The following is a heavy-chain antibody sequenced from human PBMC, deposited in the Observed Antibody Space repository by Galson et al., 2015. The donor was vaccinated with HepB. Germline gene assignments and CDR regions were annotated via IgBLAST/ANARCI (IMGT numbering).Heavy chain of an antibody. V-gene: IGHV3-15*01. CDR1: GFTFSDAW. CDR3: TTGLGVIMVYYFDY. CDR2: IKSKTDGGTT. J-gene: IGHJ4*02. D-gene: IGHD3-10*01. Sequence: SLRLSCAASGFTFSDAWMSWVRQAPGKGLEWVGRIKSKTDGGTTDYAAPVKGRFTISRDDSKNTLYLQMNSLKTEDTAVYYCTTGLGVIMVYYFDYWGQGTLVTVSS.